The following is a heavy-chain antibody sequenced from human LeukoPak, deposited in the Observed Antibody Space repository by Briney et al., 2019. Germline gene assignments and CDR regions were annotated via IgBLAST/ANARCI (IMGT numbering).Heavy chain of an antibody. V-gene: IGHV4-38-2*02. CDR3: ARGANPGVADY. D-gene: IGHD3-3*01. Sequence: LETLSLTCTVSGYSISSGYYWGWIRQPPGKGLEWIGSIYHSGSTYYNPSLKSRVTISVDTSKNQSSLKLSSVTAADTAVYYCARGANPGVADYWGQGTLVTVSS. J-gene: IGHJ4*02. CDR2: IYHSGST. CDR1: GYSISSGYY.